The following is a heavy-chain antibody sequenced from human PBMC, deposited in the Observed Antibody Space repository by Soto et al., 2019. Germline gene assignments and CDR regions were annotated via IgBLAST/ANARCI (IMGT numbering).Heavy chain of an antibody. Sequence: GGSLRLSCAASRFAFSGYAMTWVRQAPGKGLEWVSIISGSGSSTYYADSVKGRFTISRDNSKNTLSLQMNSLRGEDTAVYYCAKGADSSGWFFFDYWGQGTLVTVSS. V-gene: IGHV3-23*01. CDR1: RFAFSGYA. J-gene: IGHJ4*02. D-gene: IGHD6-19*01. CDR3: AKGADSSGWFFFDY. CDR2: ISGSGSST.